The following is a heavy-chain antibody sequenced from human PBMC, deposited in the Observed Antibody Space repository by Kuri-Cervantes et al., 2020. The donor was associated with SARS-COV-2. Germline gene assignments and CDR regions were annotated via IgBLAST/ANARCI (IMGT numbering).Heavy chain of an antibody. CDR1: GFTFSSYA. CDR2: ISYDGSNK. CDR3: ARRLGGYYAFDI. J-gene: IGHJ3*02. V-gene: IGHV3-30-3*01. Sequence: GESLKISCAASGFTFSSYAMHWVRQAPGKGLEWVAVISYDGSNKYYADSVKGRFTISRDNSKNTLYLQMNSLRAEDTAVYYCARRLGGYYAFDIWGQGTMVTVSS. D-gene: IGHD3-16*01.